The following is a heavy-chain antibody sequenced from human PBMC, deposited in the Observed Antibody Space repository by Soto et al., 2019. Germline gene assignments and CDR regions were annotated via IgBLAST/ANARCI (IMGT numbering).Heavy chain of an antibody. CDR1: GFTFNAFA. Sequence: QEELVESGGGVVQPGRSLRLSCTASGFTFNAFAMHWVRQAPGKGLEWVAVISFDGLNKYYPDSVKGRFVISRANSNNTVWLEMSSGRPEDTAVYCCARGDNDHGNLRYKYDMDVWGEGTTVVVST. D-gene: IGHD4-17*01. J-gene: IGHJ6*01. V-gene: IGHV3-30*03. CDR3: ARGDNDHGNLRYKYDMDV. CDR2: ISFDGLNK.